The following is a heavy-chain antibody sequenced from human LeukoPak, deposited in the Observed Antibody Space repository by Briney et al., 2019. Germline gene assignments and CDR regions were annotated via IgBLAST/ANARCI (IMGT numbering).Heavy chain of an antibody. V-gene: IGHV1-2*02. J-gene: IGHJ4*02. D-gene: IGHD3-22*01. CDR1: GYTFAGNY. Sequence: ASLKLFCTASGYTFAGNYMHWVRQAPGQGLEWMGWINPNSGGTNYAQKFQGRVTMTRDTSISTAYMELSRLRSDDTAVYYCARDRYYYDSSGYSFDYWGQGTLVTVSS. CDR2: INPNSGGT. CDR3: ARDRYYYDSSGYSFDY.